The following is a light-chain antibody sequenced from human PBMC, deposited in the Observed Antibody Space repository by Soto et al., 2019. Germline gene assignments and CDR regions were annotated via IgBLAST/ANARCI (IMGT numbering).Light chain of an antibody. CDR2: GAS. V-gene: IGKV3-20*01. CDR1: QSVTSNY. Sequence: IVLTQSPGTLSLSPGQRATLSCRASQSVTSNYLAWYQQIPGQAPRLLIYGASSRATGIPDRFSGSGSGPDFTLTINRLEPEDFAVYFCQQYGTSPWTFGQGTKVEI. CDR3: QQYGTSPWT. J-gene: IGKJ1*01.